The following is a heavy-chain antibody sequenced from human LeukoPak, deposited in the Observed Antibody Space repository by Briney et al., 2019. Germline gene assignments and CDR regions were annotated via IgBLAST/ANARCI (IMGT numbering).Heavy chain of an antibody. V-gene: IGHV4-34*01. CDR3: ARGIYGMDV. CDR1: GGSFSGYY. Sequence: SETLSLTCAVYGGSFSGYYWSWIRLPPGKGLEWIGEINHSGSTNYNPSLKSRVTISVDTSKNQFSLKLSSVTAADTAVYYCARGIYGMDVWGQGTTVTVSS. CDR2: INHSGST. J-gene: IGHJ6*02.